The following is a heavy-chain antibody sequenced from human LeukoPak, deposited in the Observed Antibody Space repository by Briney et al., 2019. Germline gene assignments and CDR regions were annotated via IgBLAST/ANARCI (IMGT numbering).Heavy chain of an antibody. CDR3: ARDVACSSTSCYYYFFDY. D-gene: IGHD2-2*01. J-gene: IGHJ4*02. Sequence: GGSLRLSCAASGFTVSSNYMSWVRQAPGKGLEWVSTISGGGDSTYYADSVKGRFTITRDNSKNTLNLQMNSLRAEDTAVYYCARDVACSSTSCYYYFFDYWGQGTLVTVSS. V-gene: IGHV3-23*01. CDR1: GFTVSSNY. CDR2: ISGGGDST.